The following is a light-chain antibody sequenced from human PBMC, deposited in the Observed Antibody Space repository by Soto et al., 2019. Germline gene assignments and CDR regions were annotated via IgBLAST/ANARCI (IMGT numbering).Light chain of an antibody. CDR3: NSYTSSNIPV. V-gene: IGLV2-14*01. Sequence: QSALTQPASVSGSPGQSIAISCTGTSSDVGGYDYVSWYQQHPGKAPKLMIYAVNNRPSGVSDRFSGSKSGNTASLTISGLQAEDEADYYCNSYTSSNIPVFGGGTQLTVL. J-gene: IGLJ2*01. CDR2: AVN. CDR1: SSDVGGYDY.